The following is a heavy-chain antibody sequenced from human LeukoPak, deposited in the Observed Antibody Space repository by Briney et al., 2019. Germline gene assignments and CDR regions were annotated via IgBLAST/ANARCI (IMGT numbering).Heavy chain of an antibody. V-gene: IGHV3-48*03. D-gene: IGHD1-26*01. CDR2: ISSSGSTI. CDR3: AKRTKVGATTYFYYGMDV. CDR1: GFTFSSYE. Sequence: GGSLRLSCAASGFTFSSYEMNWVRQAPGKGLEWVSYISSSGSTIYYADSVKGRFTISRDNSKNTLYLQMNSLRAEDTAVYYCAKRTKVGATTYFYYGMDVWGQGTTVTVSS. J-gene: IGHJ6*02.